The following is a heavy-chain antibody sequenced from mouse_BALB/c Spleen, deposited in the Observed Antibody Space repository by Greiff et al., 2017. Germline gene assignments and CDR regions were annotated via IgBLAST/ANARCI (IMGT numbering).Heavy chain of an antibody. Sequence: EVKLQESGPGLVKPSQSLSLTCSVTGYSITSGYYWNWIRQFPGNKLEWMGYISYDGSNNYNPSLKNRISITRDTSKNQFFLKLNSVTTEDTATYYCASGGPFAYWGQGTLVTVSA. CDR3: ASGGPFAY. CDR2: ISYDGSN. V-gene: IGHV3-6*02. CDR1: GYSITSGYY. D-gene: IGHD1-1*02. J-gene: IGHJ3*01.